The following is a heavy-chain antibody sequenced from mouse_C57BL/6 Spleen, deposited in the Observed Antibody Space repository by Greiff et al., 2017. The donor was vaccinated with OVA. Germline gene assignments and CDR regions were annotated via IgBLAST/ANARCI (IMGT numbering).Heavy chain of an antibody. CDR1: GFTFSSYA. CDR3: TREGYGSSYGDY. D-gene: IGHD1-1*01. CDR2: ISSGGDYI. J-gene: IGHJ2*01. V-gene: IGHV5-9-1*02. Sequence: EVKLMESGEGLVKPGGSLKLSCAASGFTFSSYAMSWVRQTPEKRLEWVAYISSGGDYIYYADTVKGRFTISRDNARNTLYLQMSSLKSEDTAMYYCTREGYGSSYGDYWGQGTTLTVSS.